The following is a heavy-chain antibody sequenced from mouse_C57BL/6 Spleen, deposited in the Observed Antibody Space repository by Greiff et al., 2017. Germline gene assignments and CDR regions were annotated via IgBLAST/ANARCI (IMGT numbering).Heavy chain of an antibody. CDR1: GFTFSDYG. Sequence: EVQLVESGGGLVKPGGSLKLSCAASGFTFSDYGMHWVRQAPEKGLEWVAYISSGSSNIYYADTVKGRFTISRDNAKNTLFLQMTSLRSEDTAMYYCAVLGSWFAYWGQGTLVTVSA. CDR3: AVLGSWFAY. D-gene: IGHD4-1*01. J-gene: IGHJ3*01. V-gene: IGHV5-17*01. CDR2: ISSGSSNI.